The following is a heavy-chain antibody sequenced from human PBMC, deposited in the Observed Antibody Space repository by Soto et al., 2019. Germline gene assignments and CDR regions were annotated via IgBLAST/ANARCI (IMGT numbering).Heavy chain of an antibody. CDR2: INPSGGST. CDR1: GYTFTSYY. Sequence: ASVKVCCKASGYTFTSYYMHWVRQAPGQGLEWMGIINPSGGSTSYAQKFQGRVTMTRDTSTSTVYMELSSLRSEDTAVDYCARSIVVEPAAHHGMDVWGQGTRVTVSS. V-gene: IGHV1-46*03. D-gene: IGHD2-2*01. CDR3: ARSIVVEPAAHHGMDV. J-gene: IGHJ6*02.